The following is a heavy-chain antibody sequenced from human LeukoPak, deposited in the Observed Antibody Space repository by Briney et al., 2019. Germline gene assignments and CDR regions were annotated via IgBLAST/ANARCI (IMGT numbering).Heavy chain of an antibody. CDR1: GFTLSSYS. D-gene: IGHD4-23*01. V-gene: IGHV3-21*01. Sequence: GGSLRLSCAASGFTLSSYSMNWVRQAPGKGLEWVSSISSSSSYIYYADSVKGRFTISRDNANNSLYLQMNSLRAEDTAVYYCARRAYGGKPPADYWGQGTLVTVSS. CDR2: ISSSSSYI. CDR3: ARRAYGGKPPADY. J-gene: IGHJ4*02.